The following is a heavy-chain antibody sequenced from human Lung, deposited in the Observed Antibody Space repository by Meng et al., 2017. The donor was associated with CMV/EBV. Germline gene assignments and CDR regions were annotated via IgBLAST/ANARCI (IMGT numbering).Heavy chain of an antibody. Sequence: SXXVSXTPSGVTFSSYAISWGRQAPGQGLEWMGGINPIFGTANYAQRFQGRVTITTDESTSTAYTELSSLRSEDTAVYYCARGGSNSWARRYNWFDPWGQGXLVTSSS. J-gene: IGHJ5*02. CDR1: GVTFSSYA. D-gene: IGHD6-13*01. CDR3: ARGGSNSWARRYNWFDP. V-gene: IGHV1-69*05. CDR2: INPIFGTA.